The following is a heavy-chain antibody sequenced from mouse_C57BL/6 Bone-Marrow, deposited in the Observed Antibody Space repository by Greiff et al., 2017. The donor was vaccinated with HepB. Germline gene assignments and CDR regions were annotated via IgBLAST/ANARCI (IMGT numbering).Heavy chain of an antibody. CDR1: GYTFTSYW. CDR2: INPSSGYT. V-gene: IGHV1-7*01. Sequence: QVQLKQSGAELAKPGASVKLSCKASGYTFTSYWMHWVKQRPGQGLEWIGYINPSSGYTKYNQKFKDKATLTADKSSSTAYMQLSSLTYEDSAVYYCAKGGTFSLYYFDYWGQGTTLTVSS. J-gene: IGHJ2*01. CDR3: AKGGTFSLYYFDY.